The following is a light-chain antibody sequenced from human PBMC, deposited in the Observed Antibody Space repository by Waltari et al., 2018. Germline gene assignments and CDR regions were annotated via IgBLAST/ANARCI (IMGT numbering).Light chain of an antibody. V-gene: IGLV1-44*01. CDR3: AAWDDSLNGWV. J-gene: IGLJ3*02. CDR1: YSNIRRNC. Sequence: QSVLTQPPSASETPGQRVTISRSGSYSNIRRNCVNWYQRLPGTAPKLPMFSNNQRPSGVPDRFSGSKSGTSASLAISGLQSEDEADYYCAAWDDSLNGWVFGGGTKVTVL. CDR2: SNN.